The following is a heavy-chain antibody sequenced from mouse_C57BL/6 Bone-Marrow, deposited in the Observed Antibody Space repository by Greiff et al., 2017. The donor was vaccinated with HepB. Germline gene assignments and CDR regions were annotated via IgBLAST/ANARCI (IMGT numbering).Heavy chain of an antibody. CDR2: IYPGSGST. D-gene: IGHD2-12*01. Sequence: QVHVKQPGAELVKPGASVKMSCKASGYTFTSYWITWVKQRPGQGLEWIGDIYPGSGSTNYNEKFKSKATLTVDTSSSTAYMQLSSLTSEDSAVYYCARRGAYYNFAYWGQGTLVTVSA. CDR1: GYTFTSYW. V-gene: IGHV1-55*01. CDR3: ARRGAYYNFAY. J-gene: IGHJ3*01.